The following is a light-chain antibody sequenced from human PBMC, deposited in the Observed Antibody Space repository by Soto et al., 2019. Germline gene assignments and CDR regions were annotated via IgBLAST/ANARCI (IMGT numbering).Light chain of an antibody. CDR3: HQYNNWPSWT. V-gene: IGKV3D-15*01. J-gene: IGKJ1*01. Sequence: EIVMTQSPATLSVSPGERATLSCRASQSVSSNLAWYQQKPGQAPRLLIYDASNRATGIPARFSGSGSGTDFTLTISSLQPDDFAIYYCHQYNNWPSWTFGQGTKVDI. CDR1: QSVSSN. CDR2: DAS.